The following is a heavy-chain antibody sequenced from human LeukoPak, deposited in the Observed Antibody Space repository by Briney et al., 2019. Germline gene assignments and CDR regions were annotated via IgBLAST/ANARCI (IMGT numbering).Heavy chain of an antibody. J-gene: IGHJ4*02. CDR1: GFIFSNAW. CDR3: TIDGSPTRTSKWFGYFDY. V-gene: IGHV3-15*01. CDR2: IKTKTDGGTT. D-gene: IGHD3-10*01. Sequence: GGSLRLSCAASGFIFSNAWMSWVRQAPGKGLEWVGRIKTKTDGGTTDYAAPVNGRFSISRDDSRNTVFLQMNSLKAEDTAVYYCTIDGSPTRTSKWFGYFDYWGQGTLVTVSS.